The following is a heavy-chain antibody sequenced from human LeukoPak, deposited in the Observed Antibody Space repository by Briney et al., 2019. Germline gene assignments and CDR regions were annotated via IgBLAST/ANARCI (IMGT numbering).Heavy chain of an antibody. CDR2: INAGNGNT. CDR3: ARAAQWYQLRVVFDI. Sequence: GASVKVSCKASGGTFSSYAISWVRQAPGQRLEWMGWINAGNGNTKYSQKFQGRVTITRDTSASTAYMELSSLRSEDTAVYYCARAAQWYQLRVVFDIWGQGTMVTVSS. D-gene: IGHD2-2*01. CDR1: GGTFSSYA. J-gene: IGHJ3*02. V-gene: IGHV1-3*01.